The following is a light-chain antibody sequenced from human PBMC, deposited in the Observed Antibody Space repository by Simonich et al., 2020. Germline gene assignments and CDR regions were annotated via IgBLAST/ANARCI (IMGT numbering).Light chain of an antibody. Sequence: QSALTQPPSASGSPGQSVTISCTGTSSDVGGYNYFSWYQQHPGKAPKLMIYEVSRRPSGVSNRFAGSKSGNTASLTISGLQAEDEADYYCSSYTSSSTWVFGGGTKLTVL. CDR2: EVS. J-gene: IGLJ2*01. V-gene: IGLV2-14*01. CDR3: SSYTSSSTWV. CDR1: SSDVGGYNY.